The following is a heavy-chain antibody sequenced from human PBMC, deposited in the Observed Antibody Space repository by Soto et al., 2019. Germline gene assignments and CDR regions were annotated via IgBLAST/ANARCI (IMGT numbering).Heavy chain of an antibody. D-gene: IGHD3-22*01. CDR3: ARGGLVRYGPGSSGYY. J-gene: IGHJ4*02. CDR2: INPSGGST. CDR1: GYTFTSYY. Sequence: ASVKVSCKASGYTFTSYYMHWVRQAPGQGLEWMGIINPSGGSTSYAQKFQGRVTMTRDTSTSTVYMELSSLRSEDTAVYYCARGGLVRYGPGSSGYYWGQGTLVTVSS. V-gene: IGHV1-46*01.